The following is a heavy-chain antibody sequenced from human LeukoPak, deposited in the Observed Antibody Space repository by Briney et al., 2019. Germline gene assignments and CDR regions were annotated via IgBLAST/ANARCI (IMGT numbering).Heavy chain of an antibody. D-gene: IGHD3-9*01. CDR3: ARSIGLTGGGVDV. CDR2: ITDSGNTI. J-gene: IGHJ6*02. Sequence: GGSLRLSCAASGFTFSDNNMNWVRQAPGKGLEWVSYITDSGNTIQYADSMKGRFTITRDNAKNSLYLQMNSLRAEDTAVYYCARSIGLTGGGVDVWGQGTTVTVSS. V-gene: IGHV3-11*01. CDR1: GFTFSDNN.